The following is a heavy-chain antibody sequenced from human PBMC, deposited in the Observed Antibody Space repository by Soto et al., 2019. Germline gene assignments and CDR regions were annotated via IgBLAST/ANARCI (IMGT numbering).Heavy chain of an antibody. J-gene: IGHJ6*02. Sequence: GASVKVSCKASGYTFTGYYMHWVRQAPGQGLEWMGWINPNSGGTNYAQKFQGWVTMTRDTSISTAYMELSRLRSDDTAVYYCARDIGAFDWIYGMDVWGQGTTVTVSS. D-gene: IGHD3-9*01. CDR3: ARDIGAFDWIYGMDV. V-gene: IGHV1-2*04. CDR1: GYTFTGYY. CDR2: INPNSGGT.